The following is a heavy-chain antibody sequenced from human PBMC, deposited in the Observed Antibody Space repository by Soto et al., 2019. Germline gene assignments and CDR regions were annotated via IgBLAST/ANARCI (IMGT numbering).Heavy chain of an antibody. J-gene: IGHJ3*02. D-gene: IGHD2-2*01. V-gene: IGHV1-46*01. CDR2: INPSGGST. CDR1: GYTFTIYY. Sequence: ASVKVSCKASGYTFTIYYMHLVRQAPGQGLEWMAIINPSGGSTSYAQKFQGRVTMTRNTSTSTVYMELSSLRSEDTAVYYCARAYCSSSSCPHAFDIWGQGTMVTVSS. CDR3: ARAYCSSSSCPHAFDI.